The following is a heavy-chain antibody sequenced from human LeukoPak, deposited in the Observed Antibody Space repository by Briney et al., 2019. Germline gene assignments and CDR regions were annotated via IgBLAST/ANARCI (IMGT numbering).Heavy chain of an antibody. V-gene: IGHV4-39*01. Sequence: KPSENLSLNCTVSGDSINSDNYYWGWIRQAPGKGLEWIGNVYYNGNTYYSPSLKSRVTISVDTSKNQFSLSLSSVAAADTAVYYCARTHPFTTDWGQGTLVTVSS. CDR3: ARTHPFTTD. CDR2: VYYNGNT. D-gene: IGHD4-17*01. J-gene: IGHJ4*02. CDR1: GDSINSDNYY.